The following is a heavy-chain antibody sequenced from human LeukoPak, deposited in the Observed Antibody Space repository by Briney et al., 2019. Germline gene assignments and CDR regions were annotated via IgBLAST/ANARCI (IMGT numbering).Heavy chain of an antibody. CDR3: ARDRGARDAFDI. J-gene: IGHJ3*02. V-gene: IGHV4-39*07. Sequence: PSETLSLTCSVSGGSISSSSHYWGWIRQPPGKGLEWIGSMYYSGGSYHNPSLKSRVTISVDTSKDQLSLKLSSVTAADTAVYYCARDRGARDAFDIWDQGTMVTVSS. CDR1: GGSISSSSHY. CDR2: MYYSGGS.